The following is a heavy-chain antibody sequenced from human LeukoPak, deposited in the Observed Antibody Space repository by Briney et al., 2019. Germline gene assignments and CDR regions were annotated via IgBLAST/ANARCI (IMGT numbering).Heavy chain of an antibody. V-gene: IGHV3-23*01. CDR2: IGSDNKS. CDR3: ARDLHYYVAIDV. D-gene: IGHD3-10*02. Sequence: GGSLRLSCDASGFTFSAYAMTWVRLAPGKGLEWVSSIGSDNKSHYSESVKGRFAISTDNSKSIVFLQLNSLRAEDTALNDCARDLHYYVAIDVWGQGTTVYVSS. CDR1: GFTFSAYA. J-gene: IGHJ6*02.